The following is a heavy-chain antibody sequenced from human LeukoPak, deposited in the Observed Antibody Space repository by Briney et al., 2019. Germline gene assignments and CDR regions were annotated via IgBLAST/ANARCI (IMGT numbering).Heavy chain of an antibody. V-gene: IGHV4-34*01. Sequence: PSETLSLTCAVYGGSFSGYYWSWIRQPPGKGLEWIGEINHSGSTNYNPSLKSRVTISVDTSKNQFSLKLSSVTAADTAVYYCARGQYIVLMVYAKGGSFDYWGQGTLVTVSS. CDR1: GGSFSGYY. D-gene: IGHD2-8*01. CDR3: ARGQYIVLMVYAKGGSFDY. CDR2: INHSGST. J-gene: IGHJ4*02.